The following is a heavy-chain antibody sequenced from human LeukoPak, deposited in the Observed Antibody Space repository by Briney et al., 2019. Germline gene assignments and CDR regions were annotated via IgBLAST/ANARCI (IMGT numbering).Heavy chain of an antibody. D-gene: IGHD3-3*01. J-gene: IGHJ6*02. V-gene: IGHV1-2*02. Sequence: GASVKVSCKASGYTFTGYYMHWVRQAPGQGLEWMGWINPNSGGTNYAQKFQSRVTMTRDTSISTAYMELSRLRSDDTAVYYCAGRTDYDFWSGYHKDYYGMDVWGQGTTVTVSS. CDR2: INPNSGGT. CDR1: GYTFTGYY. CDR3: AGRTDYDFWSGYHKDYYGMDV.